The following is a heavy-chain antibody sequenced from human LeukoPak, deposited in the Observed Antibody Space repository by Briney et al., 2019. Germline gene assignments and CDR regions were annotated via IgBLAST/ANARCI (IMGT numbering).Heavy chain of an antibody. D-gene: IGHD6-13*01. CDR1: GGSISSSSYY. V-gene: IGHV4-39*07. Sequence: SETLSLTCTVSGGSISSSSYYWGWIRQPPGKGLEWIGSIYYSGSTYYNPSLKSRVTISVDTSKNQFSLKLSSVTAADTAVYYCAREGSSRYLDYWGQGTLVTVSS. CDR3: AREGSSRYLDY. J-gene: IGHJ4*02. CDR2: IYYSGST.